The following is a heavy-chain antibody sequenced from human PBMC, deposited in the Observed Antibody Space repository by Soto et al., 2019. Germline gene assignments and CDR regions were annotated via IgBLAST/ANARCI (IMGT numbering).Heavy chain of an antibody. D-gene: IGHD3-10*01. CDR2: IYYSGST. Sequence: QVQLQESGPGLVKPSQTLSVTCTVSGGSISNAGYNWSWIRQHPGKGLEWIGYIYYSGSTYYNPSLKSRVTISVDTSENQFSLKLSSVTAADTAVYYCARFGSGNYYPPTFDYWGQRFLVTVSS. J-gene: IGHJ4*02. CDR3: ARFGSGNYYPPTFDY. CDR1: GGSISNAGYN. V-gene: IGHV4-31*03.